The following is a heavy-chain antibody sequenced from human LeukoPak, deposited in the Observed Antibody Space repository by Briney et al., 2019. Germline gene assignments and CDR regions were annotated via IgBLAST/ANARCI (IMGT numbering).Heavy chain of an antibody. CDR2: LACLDTSCTE. J-gene: IGHJ4*02. V-gene: IGHV3-23*01. Sequence: GRSLRLSCAASGFTFRSFDMSWVRQAPGKGLEWVSTLACLDTSCTEYYADSVKGRFSISRDNSRSTLSLQMDSLRVEDTAIYYCARDSEGCFDFWGQGTLVTVSS. D-gene: IGHD3-10*01. CDR3: ARDSEGCFDF. CDR1: GFTFRSFD.